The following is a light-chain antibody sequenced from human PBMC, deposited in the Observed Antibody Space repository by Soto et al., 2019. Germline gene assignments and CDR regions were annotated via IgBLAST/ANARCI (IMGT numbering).Light chain of an antibody. Sequence: QSVLTQPPSVSGSPGQSITVSCTGTSMDMGASNFVSWYQHLPGRAPKVIIFEATNRPSGVSDRFSGSKAGITASLTISGLQADDEGEYFCISYKTDDTFVFGTGTKVTVL. CDR3: ISYKTDDTFV. CDR2: EAT. CDR1: SMDMGASNF. J-gene: IGLJ1*01. V-gene: IGLV2-14*01.